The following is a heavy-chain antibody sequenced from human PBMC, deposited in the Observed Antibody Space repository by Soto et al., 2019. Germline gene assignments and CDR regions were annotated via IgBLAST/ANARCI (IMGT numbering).Heavy chain of an antibody. CDR1: GYTFTSYG. J-gene: IGHJ5*02. CDR2: ISAYNGNT. V-gene: IGHV1-18*01. D-gene: IGHD2-15*01. CDR3: ARVMRLCSGGSCAIWFDP. Sequence: QVQLVQSGAEVKKPGASVKVSCKASGYTFTSYGISWVRQAPGQGLEWMGWISAYNGNTNYAQKLQGRVTMTTDTSTSTAYMELRSLRSDDTAVYYCARVMRLCSGGSCAIWFDPWGQGTLVTVSS.